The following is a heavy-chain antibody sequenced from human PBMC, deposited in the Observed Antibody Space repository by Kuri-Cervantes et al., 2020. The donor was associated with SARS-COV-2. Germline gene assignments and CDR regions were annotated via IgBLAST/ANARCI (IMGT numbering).Heavy chain of an antibody. CDR3: ARGGVVPAATVDY. Sequence: SVKVSCKASGGTFSSYTISWVRQAPGQGLEWMGGFIPIFGTANYAQKFQGRVTITADKSTSTAYMELSSLRSEDTAVYYCARGGVVPAATVDYWGQGTLVTVSS. CDR2: FIPIFGTA. V-gene: IGHV1-69*06. J-gene: IGHJ4*02. D-gene: IGHD2-2*01. CDR1: GGTFSSYT.